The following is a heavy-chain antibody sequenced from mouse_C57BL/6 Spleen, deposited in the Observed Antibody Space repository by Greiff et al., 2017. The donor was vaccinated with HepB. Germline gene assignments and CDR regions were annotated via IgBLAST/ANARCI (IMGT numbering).Heavy chain of an antibody. J-gene: IGHJ4*01. CDR1: GYTFTSYW. CDR3: TRFRYDGGYAMDY. V-gene: IGHV1-5*01. Sequence: EVKLVESGTVLARPGASVKMSCKTSGYTFTSYWMHWVKQRPGQGLEWIGAIYPGNSDTSYNQKFKGKAKLTAVTSASTAYMELSSLTNEDSAVYYCTRFRYDGGYAMDYWGQGTSVTVSS. CDR2: IYPGNSDT. D-gene: IGHD2-12*01.